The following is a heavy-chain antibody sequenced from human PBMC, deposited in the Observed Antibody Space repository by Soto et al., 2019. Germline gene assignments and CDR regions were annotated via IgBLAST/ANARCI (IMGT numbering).Heavy chain of an antibody. D-gene: IGHD3-22*01. CDR3: ANSPQVVVIKDAVNY. V-gene: IGHV3-23*01. CDR1: GFTFSSYA. Sequence: GGSLRLSCAASGFTFSSYAMSWVRQAPGKGLEWVSAIGGSGGSTYYADSVKGRFTISRDNSKKTLYLQMNSLRAEDTAVYYCANSPQVVVIKDAVNYWGQGTLVTVSS. CDR2: IGGSGGST. J-gene: IGHJ4*02.